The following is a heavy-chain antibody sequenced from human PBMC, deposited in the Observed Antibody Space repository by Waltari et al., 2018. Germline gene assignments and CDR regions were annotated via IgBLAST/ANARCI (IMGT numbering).Heavy chain of an antibody. CDR2: INPNSGGT. D-gene: IGHD2-15*01. V-gene: IGHV1-2*02. J-gene: IGHJ4*02. CDR1: GYTFTGYY. CDR3: ARVTPYCSGGSCYSFDY. Sequence: QVQLVQSGAEVKKPGASVKVSCKASGYTFTGYYMPWVRQAPGQGLEWMGWINPNSGGTNYAQKFQGRVTMTRDTSISTAYMELSRLRSDDTAVYYCARVTPYCSGGSCYSFDYWGQGTLVTVSS.